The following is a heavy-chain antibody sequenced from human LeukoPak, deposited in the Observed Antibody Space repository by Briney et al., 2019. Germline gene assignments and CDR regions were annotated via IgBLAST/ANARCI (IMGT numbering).Heavy chain of an antibody. CDR1: GFTFITND. V-gene: IGHV3-53*01. CDR2: LYSDGNT. CDR3: ARGVEPLAANTLAY. Sequence: PGGSLRLSCAASGFTFITNDMTWVRQAPGKGLEWVSVLYSDGNTKYTDSVQGRFTISRDNSHNPLYLEMNRLSPDDPAVYYCARGVEPLAANTLAYWGQGTLVTVSS. D-gene: IGHD1-14*01. J-gene: IGHJ4*02.